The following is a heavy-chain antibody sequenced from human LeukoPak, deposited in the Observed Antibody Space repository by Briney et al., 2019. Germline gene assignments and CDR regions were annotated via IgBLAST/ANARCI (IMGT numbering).Heavy chain of an antibody. Sequence: PSETLSLTCAVYGGSFSGYYWSWVRQPPGKGLEWIGEINHSGSTNYNPSLKSRVTISVDTSKNQFSLKLSSVTAADTAVYYCARMGFCGNYYWGQGTLVTVSS. CDR3: ARMGFCGNYY. CDR2: INHSGST. CDR1: GGSFSGYY. J-gene: IGHJ4*02. D-gene: IGHD3-3*01. V-gene: IGHV4-34*01.